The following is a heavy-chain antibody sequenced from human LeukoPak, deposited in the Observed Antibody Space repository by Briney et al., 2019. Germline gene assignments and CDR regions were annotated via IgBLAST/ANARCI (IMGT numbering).Heavy chain of an antibody. D-gene: IGHD2-21*01. V-gene: IGHV3-11*01. Sequence: PGGSLRLSCAASGFTFTDYYIRWIRQAPRKGLEWISYISSNSKTIYQADSVKGRFTISRDTAKSSVYLQMNSLTVEDTAVYYCAGQSGRRDGMDVWGQGTTVTVS. CDR2: ISSNSKTI. J-gene: IGHJ6*02. CDR3: AGQSGRRDGMDV. CDR1: GFTFTDYY.